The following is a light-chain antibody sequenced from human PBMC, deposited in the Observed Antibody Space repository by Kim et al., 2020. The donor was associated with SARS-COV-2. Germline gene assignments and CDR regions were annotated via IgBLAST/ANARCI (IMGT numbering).Light chain of an antibody. V-gene: IGLV3-9*01. CDR1: NIGNKV. J-gene: IGLJ2*01. Sequence: SYELTQPLSVSVALEQTARIPCGGNNIGNKVVNWYQQKPGQAPVLFIHKDTNRPSGIPAEFSGPTSGTTATLTIPRVQAGDEADYYCQVWDSITVVFGGG. CDR3: QVWDSITVV. CDR2: KDT.